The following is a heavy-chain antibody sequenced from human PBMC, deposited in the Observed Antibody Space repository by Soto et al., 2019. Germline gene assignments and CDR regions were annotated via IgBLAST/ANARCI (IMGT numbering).Heavy chain of an antibody. Sequence: GGSLRLSCAASGFTFSSYGMHWVRQAPGKGLEWVAVISYDGSNKYYADSVKGRFTISRDNSKNTLYLQMNSLRAEDTAVYYCAKGRGSSSGWPEGAYYYYGMDVWGQGTKVTVSS. CDR1: GFTFSSYG. V-gene: IGHV3-30*18. J-gene: IGHJ6*02. D-gene: IGHD6-19*01. CDR2: ISYDGSNK. CDR3: AKGRGSSSGWPEGAYYYYGMDV.